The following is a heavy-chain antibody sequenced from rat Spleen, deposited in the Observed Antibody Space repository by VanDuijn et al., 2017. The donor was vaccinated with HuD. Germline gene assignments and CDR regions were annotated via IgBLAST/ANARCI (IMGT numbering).Heavy chain of an antibody. CDR1: GFTFNNYW. Sequence: EVQLVESGGGLVQPGRSLKLSCVASGFTFNNYWMTWIRQAPGKGLEWVASITNTGGSTYYPDSVKGRFTISRDNAKSTLYLQMNSLRSEDTATYYCTREATRVYYFDYWGQGVMVTVSS. D-gene: IGHD1-4*01. V-gene: IGHV5-31*01. CDR3: TREATRVYYFDY. J-gene: IGHJ2*01. CDR2: ITNTGGST.